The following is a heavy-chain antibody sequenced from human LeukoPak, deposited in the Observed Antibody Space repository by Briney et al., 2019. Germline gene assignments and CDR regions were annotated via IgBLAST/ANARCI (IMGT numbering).Heavy chain of an antibody. D-gene: IGHD5-18*01. CDR3: ARDPHKRGYRNAREFDP. V-gene: IGHV1-18*01. CDR2: ISAYNGNT. Sequence: ASVKVSCKASGYTFTSYGISWVRQAPGQGLEWMGWISAYNGNTNYAQKLQGRVTMTTDTSTSTAYMELRSLRSDDTAVYYCARDPHKRGYRNAREFDPWGQGTLVTVSS. J-gene: IGHJ5*02. CDR1: GYTFTSYG.